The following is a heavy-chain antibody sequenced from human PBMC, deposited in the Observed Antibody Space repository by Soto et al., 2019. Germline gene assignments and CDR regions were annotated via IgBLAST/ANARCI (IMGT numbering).Heavy chain of an antibody. CDR1: GGSISSSSYY. CDR2: IYYSGST. J-gene: IGHJ4*02. Sequence: QLQLQESGPGLVKPSETLSLTCTVSGGSISSSSYYWGWIRQPPGKGLEWIGSIYYSGSTYYNPSLTSRVTISVDTSKNQFSLKLSSVTAADTAVYYCARRRWYSRIFDYWGQGTLVTVSS. D-gene: IGHD6-13*01. V-gene: IGHV4-39*01. CDR3: ARRRWYSRIFDY.